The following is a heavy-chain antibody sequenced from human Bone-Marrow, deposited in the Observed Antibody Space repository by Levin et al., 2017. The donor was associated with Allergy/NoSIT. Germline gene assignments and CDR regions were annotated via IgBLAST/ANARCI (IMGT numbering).Heavy chain of an antibody. CDR1: SDQG. Sequence: SDQGRAGVRQDPGKGLEWVAVISYDGSNKYYADSVKGRFTISRDNSKNTLYLQMNSLRAEDTAVYYCAKDSSGYYAGYFDYWGQGTLVTVSS. CDR2: ISYDGSNK. D-gene: IGHD3-22*01. J-gene: IGHJ4*02. CDR3: AKDSSGYYAGYFDY. V-gene: IGHV3-30*18.